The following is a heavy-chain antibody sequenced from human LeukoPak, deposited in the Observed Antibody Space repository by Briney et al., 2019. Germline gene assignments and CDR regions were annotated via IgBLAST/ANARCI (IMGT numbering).Heavy chain of an antibody. CDR2: ISGSGGST. Sequence: GGSLRLSCAASRFTFNTYAMSWVRQAPGKGLEWVSAISGSGGSTYYADSVKGRFTISRDNSKNTLYLQMNSLRAEDTAVYYCTTARMPWWFDYWGQGTLVTVSS. CDR1: RFTFNTYA. V-gene: IGHV3-23*01. J-gene: IGHJ4*02. D-gene: IGHD2-8*02. CDR3: TTARMPWWFDY.